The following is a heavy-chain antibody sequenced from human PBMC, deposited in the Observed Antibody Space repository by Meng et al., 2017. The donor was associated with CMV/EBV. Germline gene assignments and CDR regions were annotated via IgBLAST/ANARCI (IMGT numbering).Heavy chain of an antibody. CDR3: AHRRQHLQGRGFDY. V-gene: IGHV2-5*01. CDR2: IYWNDDK. J-gene: IGHJ4*02. CDR1: GFSLSTSGVG. D-gene: IGHD3-10*01. Sequence: SGPTLVKPTQTLTLTCTFSGFSLSTSGVGVGWIRQPPGKALEWLALIYWNDDKRHSPSLKSRLTITKDTSKNQVVLTMTNMDPVDTATYYCAHRRQHLQGRGFDYWGQGTLVTVSS.